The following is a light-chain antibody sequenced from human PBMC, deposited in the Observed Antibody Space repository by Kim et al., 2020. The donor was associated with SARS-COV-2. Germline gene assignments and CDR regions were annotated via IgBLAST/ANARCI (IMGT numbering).Light chain of an antibody. J-gene: IGLJ3*02. Sequence: QPVLTQPPSVSAAPGQRVTISCSGNNSNIVNNYVSWYQQLPGTAPKLLIYDNNKRPSGIPDRFSGSKSGTSATLGITGLQTGDEADYYCGTWDSSLSARVFGGGTQLTVL. CDR3: GTWDSSLSARV. CDR2: DNN. CDR1: NSNIVNNY. V-gene: IGLV1-51*01.